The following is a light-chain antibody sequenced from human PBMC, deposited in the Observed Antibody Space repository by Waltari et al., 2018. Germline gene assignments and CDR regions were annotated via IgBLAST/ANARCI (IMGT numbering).Light chain of an antibody. CDR1: QSVGSQ. Sequence: DIVLTQSPVTLSVSPGERVTLSCRASQSVGSQLAWYQQKAGQAPRLPIHDVYNRAAGIPARFSGSGSGTDFSLTINSPEPEDSAVYFCQQRSEWPITFGGGTKVEIK. V-gene: IGKV3-11*01. CDR3: QQRSEWPIT. J-gene: IGKJ4*01. CDR2: DVY.